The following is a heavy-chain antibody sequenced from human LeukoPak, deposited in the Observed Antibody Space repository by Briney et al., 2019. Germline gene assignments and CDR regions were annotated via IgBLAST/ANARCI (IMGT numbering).Heavy chain of an antibody. CDR3: ARATGDSSGYYDY. J-gene: IGHJ4*02. CDR2: IYYSGST. Sequence: SETLSLTCTVSGGSISSSSYYWGWIRQPPGKGLEWIGSIYYSGSTYYNPSLKSRVTISVDTSKNQFSLKLSSVTAADTAVYYCARATGDSSGYYDYWGQGTLVTVSS. V-gene: IGHV4-39*07. CDR1: GGSISSSSYY. D-gene: IGHD3-22*01.